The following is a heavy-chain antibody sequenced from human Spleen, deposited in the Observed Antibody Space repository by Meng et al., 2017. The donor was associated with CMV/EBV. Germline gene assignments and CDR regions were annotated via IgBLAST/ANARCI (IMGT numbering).Heavy chain of an antibody. D-gene: IGHD6-13*01. CDR3: AGYPQTYPYSNSS. CDR1: GFNVNSNY. CDR2: IYSSGRT. V-gene: IGHV3-53*01. Sequence: GGSLRLSCAASGFNVNSNYMSWVRQAPGKGLGCVSVIYSSGRTYYADSVKGRFTISRDNSKNRLYLQMNSLRAEDTAMYYCAGYPQTYPYSNSSWGQGTLVTVSS. J-gene: IGHJ4*02.